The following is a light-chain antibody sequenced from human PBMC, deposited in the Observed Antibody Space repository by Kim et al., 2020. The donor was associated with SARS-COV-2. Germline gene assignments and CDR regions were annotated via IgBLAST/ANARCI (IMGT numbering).Light chain of an antibody. J-gene: IGKJ1*01. V-gene: IGKV1-9*01. CDR1: QGISNY. CDR3: LQFSAYPRT. Sequence: DIQLTQSPSFLSASVGDRVTITCRASQGISNYVAWYQQNPGKAPKLLIYAASTLESGVPSRFSGAGSGTEFTLTISSLQPEDFATYYCLQFSAYPRTFGQGTKVDIK. CDR2: AAS.